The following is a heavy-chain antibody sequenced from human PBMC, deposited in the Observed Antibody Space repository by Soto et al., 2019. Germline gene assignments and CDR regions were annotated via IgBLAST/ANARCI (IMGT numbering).Heavy chain of an antibody. V-gene: IGHV1-69*06. Sequence: GXSVKVSCNASVGTFSSYAVSWVRQAPGQGLEWMGGIIPIFGTANYAQSFQGRVTITADKSMTTAYMELSSLRSEDTAVYYCARDLPYYESTGSYTFAIWGQGPMVTVSS. D-gene: IGHD3-22*01. CDR2: IIPIFGTA. J-gene: IGHJ3*02. CDR3: ARDLPYYESTGSYTFAI. CDR1: VGTFSSYA.